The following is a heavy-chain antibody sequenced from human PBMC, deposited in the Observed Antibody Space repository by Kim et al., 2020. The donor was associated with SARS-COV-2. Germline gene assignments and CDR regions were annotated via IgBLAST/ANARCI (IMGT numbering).Heavy chain of an antibody. J-gene: IGHJ5*02. Sequence: SETLSLTCTVSGGSISSGGYYWSWIRQHPGKGLEWIGYIYYSGSTYYNPSLKRRVTISVDTSKNQFSLRLSSVTAAGTAVYYCARATSITSFGVVVIGWFVPWG. V-gene: IGHV4-31*03. CDR3: ARATSITSFGVVVIGWFVP. D-gene: IGHD3-3*01. CDR1: GGSISSGGYY. CDR2: IYYSGST.